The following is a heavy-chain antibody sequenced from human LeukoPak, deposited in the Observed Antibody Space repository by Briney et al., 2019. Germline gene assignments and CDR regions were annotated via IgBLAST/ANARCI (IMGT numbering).Heavy chain of an antibody. CDR3: AKDKPLFGYSGSYYFDY. V-gene: IGHV3-30*02. J-gene: IGHJ4*02. D-gene: IGHD1-26*01. CDR2: IRYDGSNK. Sequence: PGGSLRLSCAASGFTFSSYGMHWVRQAPGKGLEWVAFIRYDGSNKYYADSVKGRFTISRDNFKNTLYLQMNSLRAGDTAVYYCAKDKPLFGYSGSYYFDYWGQGTLVTVYS. CDR1: GFTFSSYG.